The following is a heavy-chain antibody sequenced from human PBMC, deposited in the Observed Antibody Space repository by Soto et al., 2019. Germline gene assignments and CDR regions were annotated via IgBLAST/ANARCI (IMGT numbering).Heavy chain of an antibody. Sequence: EVQVVESGGGLVQPGQSLRLSCFASGFTFGDSAFSWVRQAPGKGLEWVGFIRTKTFGGTAEYATSVKGRFSISRDDSKSIAYLQMNSLKTEDTAVYYCIRDMKYSYYFEAGHWGQGTLVTVSS. V-gene: IGHV3-49*04. J-gene: IGHJ4*02. CDR2: IRTKTFGGTA. CDR1: GFTFGDSA. CDR3: IRDMKYSYYFEAGH. D-gene: IGHD5-18*01.